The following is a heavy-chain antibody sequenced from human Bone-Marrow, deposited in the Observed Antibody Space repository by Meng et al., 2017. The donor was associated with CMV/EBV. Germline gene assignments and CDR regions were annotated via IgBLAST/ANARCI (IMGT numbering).Heavy chain of an antibody. V-gene: IGHV1-18*01. Sequence: ASVKVSCKASGYTFTSYVISWVRQAPGQGLEWMGWISAYNGNTNYAQKLQGRVTMTTDTSTSTVYMELRSLRSDDTAVYYCAREGNCSSTSCSNDNWGQGTLVTVSS. CDR2: ISAYNGNT. CDR3: AREGNCSSTSCSNDN. J-gene: IGHJ4*02. D-gene: IGHD2-2*01. CDR1: GYTFTSYV.